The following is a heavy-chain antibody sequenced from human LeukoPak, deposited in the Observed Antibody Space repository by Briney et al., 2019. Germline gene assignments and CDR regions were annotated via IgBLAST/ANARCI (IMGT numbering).Heavy chain of an antibody. CDR2: INHSGST. CDR1: GGSFSGYY. V-gene: IGHV4-34*01. J-gene: IGHJ5*02. CDR3: ARGHYGESYNWFDP. Sequence: SETLSLTCAVYGGSFSGYYWSWIRQPPGKELEWIGEINHSGSTNYNPSLKSRVTISVDTSKNQFSLKLSSVTAADTAVYYCARGHYGESYNWFDPWGQGTLVTVSS. D-gene: IGHD4-17*01.